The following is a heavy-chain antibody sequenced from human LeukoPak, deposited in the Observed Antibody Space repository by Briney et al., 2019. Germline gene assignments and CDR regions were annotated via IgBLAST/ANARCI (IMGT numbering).Heavy chain of an antibody. CDR2: IYYSGST. D-gene: IGHD5-12*01. CDR1: GGSISSGDYY. J-gene: IGHJ3*02. Sequence: SQTLSLTCTVSGGSISSGDYYWSWIRQPPGKGLEWIGYIYYSGSTYYNPSLKSRVTISVDTSKNQFSPKLSSVTAADTAVYYCARGDSGSFDAFDIWGQGTMVTVSS. CDR3: ARGDSGSFDAFDI. V-gene: IGHV4-30-4*01.